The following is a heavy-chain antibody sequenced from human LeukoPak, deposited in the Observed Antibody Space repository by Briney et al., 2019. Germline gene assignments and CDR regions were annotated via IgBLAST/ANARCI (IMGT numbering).Heavy chain of an antibody. D-gene: IGHD3-10*01. J-gene: IGHJ6*03. Sequence: GRSLRLSCAASGFTFSSYSMNWVRQAPGKGLEWVSCISSSSSYIYYADSVKGRFTISRDNAKNSLYLQMNSLRAEDTAVYYCARALQRPYSITMVRGAPHYYMDVWGKGTTVTVSS. CDR1: GFTFSSYS. CDR2: ISSSSSYI. CDR3: ARALQRPYSITMVRGAPHYYMDV. V-gene: IGHV3-21*01.